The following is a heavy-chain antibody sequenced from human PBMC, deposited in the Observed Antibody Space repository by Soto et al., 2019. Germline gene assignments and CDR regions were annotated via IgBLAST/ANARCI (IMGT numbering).Heavy chain of an antibody. D-gene: IGHD5-12*01. J-gene: IGHJ6*03. CDR1: GFTFSSYA. CDR3: PKDAVATIHYYYSYMAV. CDR2: ISGSGGST. V-gene: IGHV3-23*01. Sequence: GRSLRLSCVASGFTFSSYAMSWVRQAPGKGLEWVSAISGSGGSTYYADPVKGRFTISRDNSKNTLYLQMNSLRAEDTAVYYCPKDAVATIHYYYSYMAVWGKGTTVTVSS.